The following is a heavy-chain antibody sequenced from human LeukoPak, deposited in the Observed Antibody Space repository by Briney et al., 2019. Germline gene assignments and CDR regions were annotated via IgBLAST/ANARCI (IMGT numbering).Heavy chain of an antibody. V-gene: IGHV3-23*01. J-gene: IGHJ4*02. D-gene: IGHD4-17*01. CDR3: ARAATVTTVSPFDY. CDR1: GFTFSSYA. CDR2: IRGSGGVT. Sequence: GGSLRLSRAASGFTFSSYAMSWVRQAPGKGLEWVSGIRGSGGVTYYADSVEGRFTISRDNSKNTLYLQMNSLRAEDTAVYYCARAATVTTVSPFDYWGQGTLVTVSS.